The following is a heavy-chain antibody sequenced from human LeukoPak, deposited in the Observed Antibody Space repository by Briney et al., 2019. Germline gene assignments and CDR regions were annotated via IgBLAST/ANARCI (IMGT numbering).Heavy chain of an antibody. CDR1: VGSIGSSSYY. CDR3: ARMVGSGWYLDWFDP. D-gene: IGHD6-19*01. CDR2: IYYSGST. V-gene: IGHV4-39*01. J-gene: IGHJ5*02. Sequence: SETLSLTCTVSVGSIGSSSYYWGWIRQPPGKGLEWMGSIYYSGSTYYNPSLKSRVTISVDTSKNQFSLKLSSVTAADTAVYYCARMVGSGWYLDWFDPWGQGTLVAVSS.